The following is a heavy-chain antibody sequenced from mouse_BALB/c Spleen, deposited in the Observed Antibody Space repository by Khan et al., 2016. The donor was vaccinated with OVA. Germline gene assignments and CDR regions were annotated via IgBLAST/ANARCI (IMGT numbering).Heavy chain of an antibody. CDR3: ARGDYYGSSSFAY. CDR2: ISCYNGVI. CDR1: GYSLTGYY. Sequence: LVKTGASVKISCKASGYSLTGYYMHWVKQSHGKSLEWIGYISCYNGVISYNQKFKGKATFTVDTSSSTAYMQVNSLKSEDTAVYYCARGDYYGSSSFAYWGQGTLVTVSA. D-gene: IGHD1-1*01. J-gene: IGHJ3*01. V-gene: IGHV1S34*01.